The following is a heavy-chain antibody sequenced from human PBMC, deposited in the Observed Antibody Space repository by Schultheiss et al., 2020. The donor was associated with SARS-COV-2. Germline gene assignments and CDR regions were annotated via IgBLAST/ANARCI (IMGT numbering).Heavy chain of an antibody. D-gene: IGHD3-10*01. V-gene: IGHV3-7*01. CDR1: GFTFSSYW. CDR3: ARDPTPYYYGSGSYYADYFDY. J-gene: IGHJ4*02. CDR2: IKQDGSEK. Sequence: GGSLRLSCAASGFTFSSYWMSWVRQAPGKGLECVANIKQDGSEKYYVDSVKGRFTISRDNTKNSLYLQRNSLRAEDTAVYYCARDPTPYYYGSGSYYADYFDYWGQGALVTVSS.